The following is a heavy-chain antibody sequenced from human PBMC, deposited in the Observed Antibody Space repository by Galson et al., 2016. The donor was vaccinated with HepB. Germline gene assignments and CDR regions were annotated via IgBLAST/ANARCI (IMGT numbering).Heavy chain of an antibody. CDR3: EQGSTAPAV. Sequence: SLRLSCAASGFTFRNYGMTWVRQAPGTGLEVVSRISRSGDSTDYAGSVKGRFTISRDNSKNTLSRQMNSLTADDTAIYYCEQGSTAPAVWGKGTTVTVSS. CDR2: ISRSGDST. CDR1: GFTFRNYG. V-gene: IGHV3-23*01. J-gene: IGHJ6*04. D-gene: IGHD2-2*01.